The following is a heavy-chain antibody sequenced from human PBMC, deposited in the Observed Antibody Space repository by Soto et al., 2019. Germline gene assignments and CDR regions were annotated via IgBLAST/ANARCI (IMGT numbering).Heavy chain of an antibody. CDR3: AKDTDFWSGYYILYFDY. V-gene: IGHV3-23*01. D-gene: IGHD3-3*01. J-gene: IGHJ4*02. CDR1: GFTFSSYA. CDR2: ISGSGGST. Sequence: PGGSLRLSCAASGFTFSSYAMSWVRQAPGKGLEWVSAISGSGGSTYYADSVKGRFTISRDNSKNTLYLQMNSLRAEDTAVYYCAKDTDFWSGYYILYFDYWGQGTLVTVSS.